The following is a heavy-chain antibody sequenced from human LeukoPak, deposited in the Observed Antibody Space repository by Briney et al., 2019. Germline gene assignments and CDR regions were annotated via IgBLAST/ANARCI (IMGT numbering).Heavy chain of an antibody. D-gene: IGHD4-17*01. CDR1: RVTFRKYW. CDR3: ARAQYGDAFDI. CDR2: IKTDGSST. Sequence: GGSLRLSCAASRVTFRKYWMKCVRQAPGKGLVWVSRIKTDGSSTSYADSVKGRFTITRDNAKNTLYLQMNSLRAEDTPVYYCARAQYGDAFDIWGQGTMVTVSS. V-gene: IGHV3-74*01. J-gene: IGHJ3*02.